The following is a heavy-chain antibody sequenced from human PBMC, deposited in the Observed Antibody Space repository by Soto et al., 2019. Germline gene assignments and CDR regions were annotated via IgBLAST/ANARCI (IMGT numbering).Heavy chain of an antibody. CDR3: ARILLRHDYFYDMDV. Sequence: SGPTLVNPTHTLTLTCTFSGFSLSTSGXCVSWIRQPPGKALEWLARIDWDDEKFYSTSLKTRLTISKDTSKNQVVLTMTNMDPVDTATYYCARILLRHDYFYDMDVWGQGTTVTVSS. V-gene: IGHV2-70*17. D-gene: IGHD6-6*01. J-gene: IGHJ6*01. CDR2: IDWDDEK. CDR1: GFSLSTSGXC.